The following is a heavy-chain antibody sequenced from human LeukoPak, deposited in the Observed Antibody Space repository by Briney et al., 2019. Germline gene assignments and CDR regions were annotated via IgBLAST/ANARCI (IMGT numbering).Heavy chain of an antibody. CDR1: GYTFTGYY. CDR2: INPNSGGT. D-gene: IGHD3-3*01. Sequence: ASVKVSCKASGYTFTGYYMHWVRQAPGQGLEWTGWINPNSGGTNYAQKFQGRVTMTRDTSISTAYMELSRLRSDDTAVYYCARGYYDFWSGYSPNWFDPWGQGTLVTVSS. J-gene: IGHJ5*02. CDR3: ARGYYDFWSGYSPNWFDP. V-gene: IGHV1-2*02.